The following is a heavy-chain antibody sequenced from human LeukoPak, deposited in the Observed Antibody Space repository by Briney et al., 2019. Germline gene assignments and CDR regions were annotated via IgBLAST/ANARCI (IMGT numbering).Heavy chain of an antibody. D-gene: IGHD3-9*01. CDR2: ISSSSTI. CDR1: GFTFSSYS. CDR3: ARDYDILTGSYYYYYGMDV. J-gene: IGHJ6*02. V-gene: IGHV3-48*02. Sequence: GGSLRLSCAASGFTFSSYSMNWVRQAPGKGLEWVSYISSSSTIYYADSVKGRFTISRDNAKNSLYLQMNSLRDEDTAVYYCARDYDILTGSYYYYYGMDVWGQGTTVTVSS.